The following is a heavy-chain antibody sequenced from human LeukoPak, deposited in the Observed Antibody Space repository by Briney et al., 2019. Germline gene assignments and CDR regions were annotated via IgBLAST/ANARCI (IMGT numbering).Heavy chain of an antibody. CDR1: GGSISSYY. J-gene: IGHJ6*03. V-gene: IGHV4-59*01. Sequence: SETLSLTCTVSGGSISSYYWNWIRQPPGKGLEWIGYIYYSGSTNYNPSLKSRVTISVDTSKNQFSLKLNSVTAADTAVYYCERGGHDYDFWSGYYTYYYYMAVECKGTTVTFS. CDR2: IYYSGST. D-gene: IGHD3-3*01. CDR3: ERGGHDYDFWSGYYTYYYYMAV.